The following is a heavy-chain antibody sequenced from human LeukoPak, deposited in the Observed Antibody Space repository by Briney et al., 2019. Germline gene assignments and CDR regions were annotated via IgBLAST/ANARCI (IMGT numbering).Heavy chain of an antibody. CDR2: IRYDGSNK. D-gene: IGHD3-3*01. Sequence: GRSLRLSCAASGFTFSSHGMHWVRQAPGKGLEWVAFIRYDGSNKYYADSVKGRFTISRDNSKNTLYLQMNSLRAEDTAVYYCAKDLYDFWSGYYTGGFDYWGQGTLVTVSS. J-gene: IGHJ4*02. CDR3: AKDLYDFWSGYYTGGFDY. CDR1: GFTFSSHG. V-gene: IGHV3-30*02.